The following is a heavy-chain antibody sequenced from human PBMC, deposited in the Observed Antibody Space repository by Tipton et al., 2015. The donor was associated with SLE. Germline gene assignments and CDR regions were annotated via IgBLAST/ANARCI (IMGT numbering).Heavy chain of an antibody. CDR3: ARDRWQLAC. V-gene: IGHV3-23*01. CDR2: ISGGSDIT. CDR1: GFSFSNSG. J-gene: IGHJ4*02. D-gene: IGHD6-6*01. Sequence: SLRLSCAASGFSFSNSGMTWVRQAPGKALEWVSIISGGSDITNYADSVKGRFTISRDNAKNTLYLQMNSLRAEDTAVYYCARDRWQLACWGQGTLVTVSS.